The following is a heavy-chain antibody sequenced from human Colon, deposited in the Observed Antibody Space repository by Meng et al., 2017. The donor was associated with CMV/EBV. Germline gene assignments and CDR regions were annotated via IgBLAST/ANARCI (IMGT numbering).Heavy chain of an antibody. D-gene: IGHD5-18*01. CDR3: ARAQYTYGYWIFDY. CDR2: IYPSGFP. CDR1: GGSISSYY. V-gene: IGHV4-4*07. Sequence: QGQLPESGPGLVKPSATLSLSCTVSGGSISSYYWSWIRQPAGKGLEWIGRIYPSGFPKYKPSLESRVTMSADTSKNQISLKLTSVTAADTAIYYCARAQYTYGYWIFDYWGQGTLVTVSS. J-gene: IGHJ4*02.